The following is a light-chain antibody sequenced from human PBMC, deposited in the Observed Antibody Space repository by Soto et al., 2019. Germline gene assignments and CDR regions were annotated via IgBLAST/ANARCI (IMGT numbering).Light chain of an antibody. CDR1: QNINNN. CDR3: QQYIDWPPWT. CDR2: GAS. J-gene: IGKJ1*01. V-gene: IGKV3-15*01. Sequence: ETLMTQSPATLSVSPGERATLSCRASQNINNNLAWYQQKPGQAPRLLIYGASTRTSGIPARFSGSGSGTEFRLTINSLHSEDFAVYCCQQYIDWPPWTFGQGTMVENK.